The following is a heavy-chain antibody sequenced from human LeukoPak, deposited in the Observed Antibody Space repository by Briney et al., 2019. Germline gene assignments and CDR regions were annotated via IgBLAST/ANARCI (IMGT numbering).Heavy chain of an antibody. D-gene: IGHD3-3*01. CDR2: IRYNGDNK. V-gene: IGHV3-30*02. CDR1: GFSFSAYG. Sequence: GGSLRLSCEASGFSFSAYGMHWVRQAPGKGLGWVAFIRYNGDNKYYADSVKGRFTVSRDNSQSTLYLQMNSLRVEDTAVYYCAKRVVIRSPDYIYYYIHVWGKGTTVTVSS. CDR3: AKRVVIRSPDYIYYYIHV. J-gene: IGHJ6*03.